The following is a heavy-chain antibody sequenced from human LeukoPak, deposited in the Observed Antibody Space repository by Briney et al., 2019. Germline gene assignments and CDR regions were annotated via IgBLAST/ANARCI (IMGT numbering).Heavy chain of an antibody. CDR3: AGFYYYGSRAFDY. Sequence: GGSLRLSCAASGFTFTTYQMNWVRQAPGKGLEWVSYISTTGDTIYYADSVKGRLTISRDNAKNSLYLQMNSLRAVDTAVYYCAGFYYYGSRAFDYWGQGTLVTVSS. J-gene: IGHJ4*02. D-gene: IGHD3-10*01. CDR2: ISTTGDTI. CDR1: GFTFTTYQ. V-gene: IGHV3-48*03.